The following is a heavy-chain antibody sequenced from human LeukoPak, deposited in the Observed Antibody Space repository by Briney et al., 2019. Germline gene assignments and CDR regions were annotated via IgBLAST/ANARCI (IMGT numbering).Heavy chain of an antibody. CDR1: VGYISGHN. CDR2: IYSSGST. CDR3: VRDLGRFDS. V-gene: IGHV4-4*07. J-gene: IGHJ5*01. Sequence: PSETPSLTCTVSVGYISGHNWSWIRQPAGKGLEWIGRIYSSGSTNYNPSLKSRVTMSVDPSKNQFSLRLSSVTAADTAVYFCVRDLGRFDSWGQGALVLVSS.